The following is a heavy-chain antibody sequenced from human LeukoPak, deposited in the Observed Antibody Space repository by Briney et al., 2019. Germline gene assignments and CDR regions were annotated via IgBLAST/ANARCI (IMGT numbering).Heavy chain of an antibody. CDR3: ARSTHCSRGSCYQFDY. CDR2: IIPIFGTA. CDR1: GGTFSSYA. V-gene: IGHV1-69*13. Sequence: SVKVSCKASGGTFSSYAISWVRQAPGQGLEWMGGIIPIFGTANYAQKFQGRVTITADESTSTAYMELSSLRSEDTAVYYCARSTHCSRGSCYQFDYWGQGTLVTVSS. D-gene: IGHD2-15*01. J-gene: IGHJ4*02.